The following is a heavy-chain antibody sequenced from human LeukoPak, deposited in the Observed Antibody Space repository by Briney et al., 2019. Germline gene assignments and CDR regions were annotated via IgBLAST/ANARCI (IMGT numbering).Heavy chain of an antibody. D-gene: IGHD1-1*01. CDR3: ARQDRTRSVYYYGMDV. Sequence: ESLKISCMGSGYSFTSYWIGWMRQMPGKGLEWMGNIYPGDSDTRYSPSFQGQVTISAGKAIRTAYLQWSSLKASDTAMYYCARQDRTRSVYYYGMDVWGQGTTVTVSS. CDR1: GYSFTSYW. V-gene: IGHV5-51*01. CDR2: IYPGDSDT. J-gene: IGHJ6*02.